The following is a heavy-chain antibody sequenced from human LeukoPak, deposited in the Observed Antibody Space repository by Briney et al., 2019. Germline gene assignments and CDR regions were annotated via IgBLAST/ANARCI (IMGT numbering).Heavy chain of an antibody. Sequence: SETLSLTCTVSGGSISSSSYYWGWIRQPPGKGLEWIGSIYYSGSTYYNPSLKSRVTISVDTSKNQFSLKLSSVTAADTAVYYCARERYSNYFAANYYSDYWGQGTLVTVSS. CDR3: ARERYSNYFAANYYSDY. J-gene: IGHJ4*02. CDR2: IYYSGST. D-gene: IGHD4-11*01. V-gene: IGHV4-39*07. CDR1: GGSISSSSYY.